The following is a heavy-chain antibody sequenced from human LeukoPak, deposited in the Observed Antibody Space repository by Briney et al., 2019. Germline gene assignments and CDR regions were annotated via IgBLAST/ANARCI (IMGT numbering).Heavy chain of an antibody. J-gene: IGHJ4*02. CDR2: INHSGST. CDR1: GGSFSGYY. Sequence: SETLSLTCAVYGGSFSGYYWSWIRQPPGKGLEWIGEINHSGSTNYNPSLKSRVTISVDTSKNQFSLKLSSVTAADTAVYYCAREERVGYSGYGGWGQGTLVTVSS. D-gene: IGHD5-12*01. CDR3: AREERVGYSGYGG. V-gene: IGHV4-34*01.